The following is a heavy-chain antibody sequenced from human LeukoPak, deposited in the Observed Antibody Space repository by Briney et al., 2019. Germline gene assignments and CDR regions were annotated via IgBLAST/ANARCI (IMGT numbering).Heavy chain of an antibody. Sequence: PGGSLRLSCAASGFTFSSHWMTWVRQAPGKGLEWVANIKEDGTRKNYMDSVKGRFTISRDNAKNSLYLQMNSLRAEDTAVYYCARHSGSYLDWFDPWGQGTLVTVSS. CDR3: ARHSGSYLDWFDP. J-gene: IGHJ5*02. V-gene: IGHV3-7*01. CDR2: IKEDGTRK. D-gene: IGHD1-26*01. CDR1: GFTFSSHW.